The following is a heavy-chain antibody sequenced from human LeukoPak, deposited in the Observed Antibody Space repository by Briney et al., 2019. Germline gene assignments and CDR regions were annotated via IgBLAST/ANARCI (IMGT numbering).Heavy chain of an antibody. V-gene: IGHV3-23*01. CDR1: GFTFTSYA. J-gene: IGHJ4*02. Sequence: GGSLRLSCAASGFTFTSYAMTWVRQAPGKGPEWVSGISGSGGTTYYTDSVKGRFTISRDSSKNTLYLQMNSLRAEDTALYYCAKNGGSGSYSALDHWGQGTRVTVSS. D-gene: IGHD1-26*01. CDR3: AKNGGSGSYSALDH. CDR2: ISGSGGTT.